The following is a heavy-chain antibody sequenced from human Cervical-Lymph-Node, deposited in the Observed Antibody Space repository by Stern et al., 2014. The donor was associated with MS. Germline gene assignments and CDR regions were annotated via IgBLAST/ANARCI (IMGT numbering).Heavy chain of an antibody. J-gene: IGHJ4*02. Sequence: LLQESGPGLVKPSETLSLTCTVSGGSISSSNYYWGWIRQPPGKGLEWIGSIYYSGSTYYNPSLKSRVTISVDTSKNQFSLKLSSVTAADTAVYYCARHCGKRLACSFDYWGQGTLVTVSS. CDR2: IYYSGST. D-gene: IGHD1-26*01. CDR1: GGSISSSNYY. V-gene: IGHV4-39*01. CDR3: ARHCGKRLACSFDY.